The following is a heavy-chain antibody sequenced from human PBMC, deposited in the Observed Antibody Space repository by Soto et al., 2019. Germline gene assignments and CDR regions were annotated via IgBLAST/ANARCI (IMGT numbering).Heavy chain of an antibody. CDR1: GGSISSSSYY. D-gene: IGHD3-10*01. CDR2: IYYSGST. V-gene: IGHV4-39*01. J-gene: IGHJ4*02. Sequence: QLQLQESGPGLVKPSETLSLTCTVSGGSISSSSYYWDWIRQPPGKGLEWIGSIYYSGSTYYNPSLKSRVTISVDTSKNQFSLKLSSVTAADTAVYYCARSLITMVPEPDWGQGTLVTVSS. CDR3: ARSLITMVPEPD.